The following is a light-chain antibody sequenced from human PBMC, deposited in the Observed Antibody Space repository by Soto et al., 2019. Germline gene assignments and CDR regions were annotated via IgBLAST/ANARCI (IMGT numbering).Light chain of an antibody. V-gene: IGKV3-15*01. CDR2: RAS. CDR1: QSVTTY. CDR3: QQYSNWPPIT. Sequence: TQSPATLSLSPGQRAPLSCRASQSVTTYLAWYQHRPGQAPRLLIHRASDRAAGVPDRFSGSGFGTEFTLTISSLQSEDAAVYYCQQYSNWPPITFGQGTRLEIK. J-gene: IGKJ5*01.